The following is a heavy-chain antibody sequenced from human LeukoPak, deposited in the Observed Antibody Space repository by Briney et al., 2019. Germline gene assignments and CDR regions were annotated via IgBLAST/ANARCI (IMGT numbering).Heavy chain of an antibody. D-gene: IGHD6-19*01. V-gene: IGHV3-23*01. CDR3: VRRGDASSGWGDHDF. CDR2: IGGSGDKT. Sequence: GGSLRLSCAASGFTFNRNAIRWVRQAPGKGLEWVSTIGGSGDKTFYADSVKGRFTISRDNSKNMVHLQMNSLTGEDTALYYCVRRGDASSGWGDHDFWGQGALVTVSS. J-gene: IGHJ4*02. CDR1: GFTFNRNA.